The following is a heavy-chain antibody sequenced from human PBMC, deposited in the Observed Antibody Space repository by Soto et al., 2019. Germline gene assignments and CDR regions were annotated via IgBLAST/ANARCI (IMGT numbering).Heavy chain of an antibody. J-gene: IGHJ4*02. Sequence: QVQLVESGGGVVQTGRSLRLSCSASGITFSSYGMHWVRQAPGKGLEWVAIIWYDGTKTYYADSVKGRFTVSRDNSKDTLYLQMNTLRAEDTAVYYCASQYYDTTDYERRGLDFWGKGTQVAVSS. V-gene: IGHV3-33*01. D-gene: IGHD3-16*01. CDR3: ASQYYDTTDYERRGLDF. CDR1: GITFSSYG. CDR2: IWYDGTKT.